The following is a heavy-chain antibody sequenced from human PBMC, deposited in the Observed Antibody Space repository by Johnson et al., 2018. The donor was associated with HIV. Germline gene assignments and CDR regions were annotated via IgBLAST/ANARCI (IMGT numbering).Heavy chain of an antibody. J-gene: IGHJ3*02. V-gene: IGHV3-30-3*01. D-gene: IGHD2-2*01. CDR3: ARLYCSSTSCYEGGGDAFDI. CDR1: GFTFSSYA. Sequence: QMQLVESGGGVVQPGRSLRLSCAASGFTFSSYAMHWVRQAPGKGLEWVAVISYDGSNKYYADSVKGRFTISRDNSKNTLYLQMNSLRAEDTAVYYCARLYCSSTSCYEGGGDAFDIWGQGTMVTVS. CDR2: ISYDGSNK.